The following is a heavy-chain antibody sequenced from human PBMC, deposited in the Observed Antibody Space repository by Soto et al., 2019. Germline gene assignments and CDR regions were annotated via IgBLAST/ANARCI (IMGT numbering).Heavy chain of an antibody. V-gene: IGHV3-49*04. J-gene: IGHJ6*02. CDR1: GFTFGNYA. CDR3: TRGATRDFWSGYYSDYYYYGMDV. Sequence: PGGSLRLSCTASGFTFGNYAMSWVRQAPGKGLEWVGFIRGKAYGGTTEYAASVKGRFTISRDDSKSIAYLQMNSLKTEDTAVYYCTRGATRDFWSGYYSDYYYYGMDVWGQGTTVTVSS. CDR2: IRGKAYGGTT. D-gene: IGHD3-3*01.